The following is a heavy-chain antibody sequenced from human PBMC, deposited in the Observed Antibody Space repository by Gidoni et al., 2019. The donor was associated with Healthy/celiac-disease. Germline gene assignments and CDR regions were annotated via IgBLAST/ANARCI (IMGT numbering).Heavy chain of an antibody. CDR3: ARGLTDIVVVVAATRHWFDP. CDR2: INHSGST. CDR1: GGSFSGYS. V-gene: IGHV4-34*01. J-gene: IGHJ5*02. D-gene: IGHD2-15*01. Sequence: QVQLQQWGAGLLKPSETLALTCAVYGGSFSGYSWSWIRQPPGKGLEWIGEINHSGSTNYNPSLKSRVTISVDTSKNQFSLKLSSVTAADTAVYYCARGLTDIVVVVAATRHWFDPWGQGTLVTVSS.